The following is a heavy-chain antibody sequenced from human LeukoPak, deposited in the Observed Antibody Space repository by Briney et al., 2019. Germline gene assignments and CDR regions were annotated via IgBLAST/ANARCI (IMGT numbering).Heavy chain of an antibody. Sequence: SETLSLTCTVSGGSISSSSYYWGWIRQPPGKGLEWIGSIYYSGSTYYNPSLKSRVTISVDTSKNQFSLKLSSVTAADTAVYYCARAIRYLTFQGYSGYYFDYWGQGTLVTVSS. CDR2: IYYSGST. CDR3: ARAIRYLTFQGYSGYYFDY. J-gene: IGHJ4*02. CDR1: GGSISSSSYY. D-gene: IGHD3-9*01. V-gene: IGHV4-39*07.